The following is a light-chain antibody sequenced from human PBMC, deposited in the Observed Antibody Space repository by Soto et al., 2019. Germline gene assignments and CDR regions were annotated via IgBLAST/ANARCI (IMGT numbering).Light chain of an antibody. CDR1: QAVSRN. J-gene: IGKJ4*01. V-gene: IGKV3-11*01. Sequence: EIVLTQSPATLSLSPGERATLSCRASQAVSRNLAWYQQRAGQAPRLLIYDIFNRATGIPARFSGSGSGTDFTLTISSLEPEDFAVYYCQRRDNWPLTFGGGTKVDI. CDR3: QRRDNWPLT. CDR2: DIF.